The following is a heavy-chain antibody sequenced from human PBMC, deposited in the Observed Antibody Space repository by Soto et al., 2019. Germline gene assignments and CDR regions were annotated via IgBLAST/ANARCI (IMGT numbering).Heavy chain of an antibody. Sequence: PSETLSLTCAVYGGSFSGYYWSWIRQPPGKGLEWIGEINHSGSTNYNPSLKSRVTISVDTSKNQFSLKLSSVTAADTAVYYCARGPYDFWSGYFYGMDVWGQGTTVTVS. CDR2: INHSGST. CDR1: GGSFSGYY. V-gene: IGHV4-34*01. D-gene: IGHD3-3*01. J-gene: IGHJ6*02. CDR3: ARGPYDFWSGYFYGMDV.